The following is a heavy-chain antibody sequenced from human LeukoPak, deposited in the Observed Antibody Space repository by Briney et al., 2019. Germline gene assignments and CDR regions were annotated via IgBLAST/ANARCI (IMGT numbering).Heavy chain of an antibody. CDR2: IKEDGSEK. V-gene: IGHV3-7*01. CDR3: EAFYYDESGWGDASDM. D-gene: IGHD3-16*01. Sequence: GGSLRLSCAAPGITISSYWMSWVRQAPGKGLEWVPNIKEDGSEKYYVDSVKGRFTISRDNAKKSLYLQMNRLRAEDTAVYYCEAFYYDESGWGDASDMWGQGTMVTVSS. CDR1: GITISSYW. J-gene: IGHJ3*02.